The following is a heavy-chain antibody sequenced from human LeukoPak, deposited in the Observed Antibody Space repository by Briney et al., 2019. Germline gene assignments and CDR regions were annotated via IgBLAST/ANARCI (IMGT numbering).Heavy chain of an antibody. CDR3: AALRGGGDSVYFDY. Sequence: PSETLSLTCGVYDGSFSGYSWSWIRQSPDKGLEWIGEINHSGSTNYNPSLQSRVTISIDTSKKQFSMMLSSVTAADTAVYYCAALRGGGDSVYFDYWGQGTLVTASS. V-gene: IGHV4-34*01. CDR1: DGSFSGYS. CDR2: INHSGST. D-gene: IGHD2-21*02. J-gene: IGHJ4*02.